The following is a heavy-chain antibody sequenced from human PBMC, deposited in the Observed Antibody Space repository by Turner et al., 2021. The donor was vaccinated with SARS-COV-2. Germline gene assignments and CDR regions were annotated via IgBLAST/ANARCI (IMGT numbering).Heavy chain of an antibody. CDR1: GGSISSSSYY. V-gene: IGHV4-39*01. CDR3: ARHSPELRGDYFDY. J-gene: IGHJ4*02. CDR2: IDYSGIT. Sequence: QLQLQESGPGLVKRSEPLSLPCTVSGGSISSSSYYWRWIRQPPVKGLGWNGYIDYSGITYNNPSRNNRVTISVDTSKNQFSRKLSSVTAADTAVYYCARHSPELRGDYFDYWGQGTLVTVSS. D-gene: IGHD1-26*01.